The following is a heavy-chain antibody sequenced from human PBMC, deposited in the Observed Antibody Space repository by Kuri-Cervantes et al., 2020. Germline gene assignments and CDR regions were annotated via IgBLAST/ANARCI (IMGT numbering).Heavy chain of an antibody. D-gene: IGHD6-19*01. CDR2: ISSSSSTI. CDR3: ARVLGAYSSGYYWYFDL. CDR1: GFTFSSYS. J-gene: IGHJ2*01. Sequence: GESLKISCAASGFTFSSYSMNWVRQAPGKGLEWVSYISSSSSTIYYADSVKGRFTISRDNAKNSLYLQMNSLRAEDTAVYYCARVLGAYSSGYYWYFDLWGRGTLVTVSS. V-gene: IGHV3-48*04.